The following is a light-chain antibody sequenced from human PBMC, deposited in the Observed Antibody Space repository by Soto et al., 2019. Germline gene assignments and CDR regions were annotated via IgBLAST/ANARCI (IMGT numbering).Light chain of an antibody. CDR3: CSHTISGAPV. V-gene: IGLV2-14*01. CDR2: EVT. J-gene: IGLJ2*01. CDR1: NSDVANYDY. Sequence: QSALTQPASVSGSPGQSITLSCTGANSDVANYDYVSWYRQYPGLDPQVIISEVTNRPTVISDRFSGSKSANTAYLTISGLQAEDEADYYCCSHTISGAPVFGGGTKLTVL.